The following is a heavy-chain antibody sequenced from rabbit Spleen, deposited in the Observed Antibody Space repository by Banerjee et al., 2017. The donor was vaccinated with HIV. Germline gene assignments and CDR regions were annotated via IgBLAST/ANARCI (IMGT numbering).Heavy chain of an antibody. J-gene: IGHJ4*01. CDR2: LDAGSSGST. CDR1: GFSFSNNYV. D-gene: IGHD4-1*01. CDR3: ARDGYSRGWGIILYYFNL. Sequence: QEQLEESGGDLVKPGASLTLTCTASGFSFSNNYVVCWVRQAPGKGLEWIACLDAGSSGSTYYASWAKGRFTVSRTSSTTVTLQMTSLTVADTAAYFCARDGYSRGWGIILYYFNLWGPGTLVTVS. V-gene: IGHV1S45*01.